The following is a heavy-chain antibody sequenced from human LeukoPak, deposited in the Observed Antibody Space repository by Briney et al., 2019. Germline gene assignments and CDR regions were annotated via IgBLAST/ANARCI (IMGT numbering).Heavy chain of an antibody. CDR1: GLILSSYI. J-gene: IGHJ4*02. CDR3: AKEGPGGGGYFDD. D-gene: IGHD3-16*01. CDR2: IGGSGDST. Sequence: GGSLTLPCAASGLILSSYIMSWVRQAPGKGLEWVSLIGGSGDSTYYADSVKGRFTISRDNSKNTLYLRMNSLRADDTAVYYCAKEGPGGGGYFDDWGQGTLVTVSS. V-gene: IGHV3-23*01.